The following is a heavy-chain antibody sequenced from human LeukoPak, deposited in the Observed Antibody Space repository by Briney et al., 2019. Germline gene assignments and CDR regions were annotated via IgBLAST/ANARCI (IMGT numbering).Heavy chain of an antibody. J-gene: IGHJ6*03. Sequence: GGSLRLSCAASGFTLSSHAVGWVRQAPGKGLEWVSGISGSGGSTYYADSVKGRFTISRDNAKNTLYLQMNGLRAEDTAVYYCAGSYNNYYYYYMGVWGKGTTVTVSS. D-gene: IGHD1-1*01. V-gene: IGHV3-23*01. CDR3: AGSYNNYYYYYMGV. CDR1: GFTLSSHA. CDR2: ISGSGGST.